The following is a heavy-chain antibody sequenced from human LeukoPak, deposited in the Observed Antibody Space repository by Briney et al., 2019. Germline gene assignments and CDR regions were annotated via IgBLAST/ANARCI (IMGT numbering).Heavy chain of an antibody. V-gene: IGHV3-23*01. CDR2: ISGSGGST. CDR1: GFTFSSYA. CDR3: ARPFYSSGSERWRHYFDY. Sequence: AGGSLRLSCAASGFTFSSYAMSWVRQAPGKGLEWVSAISGSGGSTYYADSVKGRFTISRDNSKNTLYLQMNSLRAEDTAVYYCARPFYSSGSERWRHYFDYWGQGTLVTVSS. J-gene: IGHJ4*02. D-gene: IGHD6-19*01.